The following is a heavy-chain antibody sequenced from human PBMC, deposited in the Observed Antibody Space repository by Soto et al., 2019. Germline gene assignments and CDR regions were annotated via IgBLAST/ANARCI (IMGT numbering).Heavy chain of an antibody. CDR2: IYYSGST. CDR3: ARADYYDPTPKDAFDI. J-gene: IGHJ3*02. CDR1: GGSISSGGYY. Sequence: SETLSLTCTVSGGSISSGGYYWSWIRQHPGKGLEWIGYIYYSGSTYYNPSLKSRVTISVDTSKNQFSLKLSSVTAADTAVYYCARADYYDPTPKDAFDIWGQGTMVTVSS. D-gene: IGHD3-22*01. V-gene: IGHV4-31*03.